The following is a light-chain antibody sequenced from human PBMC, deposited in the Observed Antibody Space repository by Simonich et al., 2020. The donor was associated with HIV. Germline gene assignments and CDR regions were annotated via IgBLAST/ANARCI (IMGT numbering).Light chain of an antibody. CDR3: QQYDNWPLL. CDR2: VAS. CDR1: QSVSRN. V-gene: IGKV3-15*01. J-gene: IGKJ2*01. Sequence: IVMTQFPATLSVSPGERATLSCRASQSVSRNLAGYQQKPGQAPRLLIYVASTRATGIPARFSGSGSGTEFTLTISSMQSEDFAVYYCQQYDNWPLLFGQGTKLEIK.